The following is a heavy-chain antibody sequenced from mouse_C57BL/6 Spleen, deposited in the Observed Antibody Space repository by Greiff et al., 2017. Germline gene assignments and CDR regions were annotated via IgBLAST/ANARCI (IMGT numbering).Heavy chain of an antibody. Sequence: QVQLKQSGAELARPGASVKLSCKASGYTFTSYGISWVKQRTGQGLEWIGEIYPRSGNTYYNEKFKGKATLTADKSSSTAYMELRSLTSEDSAVYFCAGGYYYGSSLYDMDYWGQGTSVTVSS. V-gene: IGHV1-81*01. CDR2: IYPRSGNT. J-gene: IGHJ4*01. CDR3: AGGYYYGSSLYDMDY. D-gene: IGHD1-1*01. CDR1: GYTFTSYG.